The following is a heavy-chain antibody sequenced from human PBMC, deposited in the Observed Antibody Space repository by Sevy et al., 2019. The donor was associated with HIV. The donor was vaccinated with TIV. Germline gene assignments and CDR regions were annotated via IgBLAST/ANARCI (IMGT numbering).Heavy chain of an antibody. Sequence: GGSLRLSCAASGFTFSRYWMHWVRHAPGKGLVWVSRINTHGTNTIYADYVKGRFTIPRDNAKNTVSLQMNSLRADDTGVYYCAREGVDFWSGPVDFDYGMDVWGQGTTVTVSS. V-gene: IGHV3-74*01. J-gene: IGHJ6*02. CDR1: GFTFSRYW. CDR2: INTHGTNT. D-gene: IGHD3-3*01. CDR3: AREGVDFWSGPVDFDYGMDV.